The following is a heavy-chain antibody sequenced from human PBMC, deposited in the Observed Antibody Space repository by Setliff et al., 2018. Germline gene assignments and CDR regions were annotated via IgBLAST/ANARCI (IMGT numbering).Heavy chain of an antibody. CDR3: ARERYFDWFFED. Sequence: SETLSLTCTVSGGSITSGSFYWSWIRQPAGKKLEWIGRIHASGSPDYNPSFKSRVTISRDTSTNQFSLKLGSVTAADTAVYYCARERYFDWFFEDWSQGTLVTVSS. J-gene: IGHJ4*02. D-gene: IGHD3-9*01. V-gene: IGHV4-61*02. CDR1: GGSITSGSFY. CDR2: IHASGSP.